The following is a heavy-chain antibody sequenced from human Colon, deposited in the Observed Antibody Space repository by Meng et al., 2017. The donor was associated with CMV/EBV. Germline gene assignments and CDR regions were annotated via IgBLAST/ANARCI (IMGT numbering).Heavy chain of an antibody. D-gene: IGHD3-10*01. J-gene: IGHJ6*02. Sequence: SCSASGFTFDDHAMHWVRQLPGKGLEWGSGISWNSDRIAYADSVKGRFTISRDYAKNSLYLQMNSLRGEETAIYYCVKVEDDFGEPISGAMDVWGQGTTVTVSS. V-gene: IGHV3-9*01. CDR2: ISWNSDRI. CDR1: GFTFDDHA. CDR3: VKVEDDFGEPISGAMDV.